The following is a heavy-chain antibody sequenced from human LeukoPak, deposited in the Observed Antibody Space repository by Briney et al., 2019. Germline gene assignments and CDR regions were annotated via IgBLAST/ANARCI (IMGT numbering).Heavy chain of an antibody. J-gene: IGHJ4*02. CDR3: ARGPHSRSWPDIPRDY. Sequence: SETLSLTCTVSGGSISSYYWSWIRQSPGKGLEWIGYIYYSGSANYNPSLRSRVTISVDTSKNQFSLKLRSVTAADTAVYYCARGPHSRSWPDIPRDYWGQGTLVTVSS. D-gene: IGHD1-26*01. V-gene: IGHV4-59*08. CDR1: GGSISSYY. CDR2: IYYSGSA.